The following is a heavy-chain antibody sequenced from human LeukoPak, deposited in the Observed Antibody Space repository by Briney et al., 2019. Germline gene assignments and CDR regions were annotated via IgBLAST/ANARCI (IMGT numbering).Heavy chain of an antibody. CDR1: GFTFSSYW. D-gene: IGHD3-10*01. CDR2: IKQDGSEK. V-gene: IGHV3-7*01. CDR3: ARDELVTMVRGVINH. Sequence: GGSLRLSCAASGFTFSSYWMSWVRQAPGKGLEWVANIKQDGSEKYYVDSVKGRFTISRDNAKNSLYLQMNSLRAEDTAVYYCARDELVTMVRGVINHWGQGTLVTVSS. J-gene: IGHJ5*02.